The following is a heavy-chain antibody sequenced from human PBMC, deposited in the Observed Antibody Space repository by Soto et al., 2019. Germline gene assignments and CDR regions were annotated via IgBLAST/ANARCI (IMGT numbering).Heavy chain of an antibody. V-gene: IGHV1-2*02. CDR3: ARGTGSSWFDL. CDR1: GYTFSAHY. CDR2: INSRNGDT. J-gene: IGHJ5*02. D-gene: IGHD3-10*01. Sequence: ASVKVSCKASGYTFSAHYIHWVRQAPGQGLQWMGWINSRNGDTKYARDFQGSVTPTRDTSINTAYMELRSQTSDDTAIYYCARGTGSSWFDLWGQGTLVTVSS.